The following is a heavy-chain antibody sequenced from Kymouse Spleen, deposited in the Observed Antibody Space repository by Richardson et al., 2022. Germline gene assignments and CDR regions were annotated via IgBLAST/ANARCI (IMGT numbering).Heavy chain of an antibody. J-gene: IGHJ4*02. D-gene: IGHD1-7*01. CDR1: GFTFDDYA. Sequence: EVQLVESGGGLVQPGRSLRLSCAASGFTFDDYAMHWVRQAPGKGLEWVSGISWNSGSIGYADSVKGRFTISRDNAKNSLYLQMNSLRAEDTALYYCAKDWNWNYVLDYWGQGTLVTVSS. CDR2: ISWNSGSI. CDR3: AKDWNWNYVLDY. V-gene: IGHV3-9*01.